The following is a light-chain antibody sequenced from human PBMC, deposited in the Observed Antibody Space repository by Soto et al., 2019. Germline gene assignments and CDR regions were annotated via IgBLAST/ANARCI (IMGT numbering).Light chain of an antibody. CDR3: QQYYSTPLT. Sequence: DIVMTQSPDSLAVSLGERAAINCKSSQSVLYSSNNKNYLAWYQQKPGQPPKLLIYWASTRESGVPDRCSGSVSATDFTRTISSLQAEDVAVYYCQQYYSTPLTFGGGTKVEIK. J-gene: IGKJ4*01. V-gene: IGKV4-1*01. CDR1: QSVLYSSNNKNY. CDR2: WAS.